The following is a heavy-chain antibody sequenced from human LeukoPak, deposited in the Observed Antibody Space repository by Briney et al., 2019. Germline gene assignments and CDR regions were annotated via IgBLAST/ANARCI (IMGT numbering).Heavy chain of an antibody. D-gene: IGHD4-17*01. V-gene: IGHV3-23*01. J-gene: IGHJ4*02. CDR1: GFTFSSYA. CDR2: ISGSGGST. Sequence: PGGSLSLSCAASGFTFSSYALSWFRQAPGKGLEWVSAISGSGGSTYYADSVKGRFTISRDNSKNTLYLQMNSLRAEDTAVYYCAKAGGNYGDYYFDYWGQGTLVTVSS. CDR3: AKAGGNYGDYYFDY.